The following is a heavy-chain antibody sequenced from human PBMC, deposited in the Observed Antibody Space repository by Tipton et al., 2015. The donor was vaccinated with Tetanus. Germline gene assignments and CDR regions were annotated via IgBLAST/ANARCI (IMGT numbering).Heavy chain of an antibody. D-gene: IGHD3-10*01. Sequence: TLSLTCTVSGGSMSSNYWSWIRQPPGKGPEWLGHIDYSGNTNYNSSLKGRATISLNTPKNQFSLKLTSVTAADTAVYYCVRSYAGSYPYWGQGILVTVSS. V-gene: IGHV4-59*01. CDR1: GGSMSSNY. CDR2: IDYSGNT. J-gene: IGHJ4*02. CDR3: VRSYAGSYPY.